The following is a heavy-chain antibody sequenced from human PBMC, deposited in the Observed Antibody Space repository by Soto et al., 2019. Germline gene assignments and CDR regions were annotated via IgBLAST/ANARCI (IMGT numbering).Heavy chain of an antibody. CDR2: INPKSGDT. V-gene: IGHV1-2*02. J-gene: IGHJ3*02. CDR1: GYTFTGYY. Sequence: QVQLVQSGAEMKKPGASVKVSCKASGYTFTGYYMHWVRQAPGRGLEWMGWINPKSGDTNCAQKLQGRVTMTRDTSINTAYMELSRLRSDDTAVYFCARNLWQDAFDIWGQGTMVTVSS. D-gene: IGHD3-10*01. CDR3: ARNLWQDAFDI.